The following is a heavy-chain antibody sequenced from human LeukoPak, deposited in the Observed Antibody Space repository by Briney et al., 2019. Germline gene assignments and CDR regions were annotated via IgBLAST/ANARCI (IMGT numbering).Heavy chain of an antibody. CDR2: IYPGDSDT. D-gene: IGHD6-25*01. J-gene: IGHJ4*02. CDR3: ARHEGSVSFDY. V-gene: IGHV5-51*01. CDR1: GYDFPSYW. Sequence: GESLKISCKGSGYDFPSYWIAWVRQMPGKGLEWMGIIYPGDSDTRYSPSFQGQVTISADKSISTAYLQWDSLKASDTAMYYCARHEGSVSFDYWGQGTLVTVSS.